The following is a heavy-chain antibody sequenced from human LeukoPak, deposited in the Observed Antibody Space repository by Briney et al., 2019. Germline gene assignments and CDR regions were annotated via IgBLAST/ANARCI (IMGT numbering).Heavy chain of an antibody. D-gene: IGHD2-15*01. CDR2: IGGSNGIT. CDR3: AKKGGTLLRPYYFDY. CDR1: RFTFNSYA. V-gene: IGHV3-23*01. Sequence: GGSLRLSCAASRFTFNSYAMSWVRQAPGKGLEWVSVIGGSNGITFYVSSVKGRFTISRDNSKNTLYLQMNSLRADDTAVYFCAKKGGTLLRPYYFDYWGQGTLVTVSS. J-gene: IGHJ4*02.